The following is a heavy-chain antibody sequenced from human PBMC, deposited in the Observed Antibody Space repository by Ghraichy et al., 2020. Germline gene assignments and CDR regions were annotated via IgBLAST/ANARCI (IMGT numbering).Heavy chain of an antibody. CDR2: INPNTGAT. J-gene: IGHJ4*02. V-gene: IGHV1-2*02. CDR1: GYTFTDYH. D-gene: IGHD1-14*01. Sequence: ASVKVSCKASGYTFTDYHLHWVRQAPGQGLEWMGWINPNTGATNFAQRFQGRVTLTRDTSISTAYMELSGLRSDDTAVYYCARLLPGTIRQNQIDYWGQGTWSPSPQ. CDR3: ARLLPGTIRQNQIDY.